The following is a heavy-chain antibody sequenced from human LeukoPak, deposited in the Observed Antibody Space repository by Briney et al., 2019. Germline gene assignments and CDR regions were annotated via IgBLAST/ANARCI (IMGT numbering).Heavy chain of an antibody. CDR3: ARGRYYDRSGSSDH. Sequence: LSLTCAVYGGSFSGYYWSWIRQPPGKGLEWVADISQTGSIIYYADSVKGRFIISRDHTKNSVSLQMNSLRAEDTAVYYCARGRYYDRSGSSDHWGQGTLVTVSS. D-gene: IGHD3-22*01. CDR1: GGSFSGYY. J-gene: IGHJ4*02. CDR2: ISQTGSII. V-gene: IGHV3-11*01.